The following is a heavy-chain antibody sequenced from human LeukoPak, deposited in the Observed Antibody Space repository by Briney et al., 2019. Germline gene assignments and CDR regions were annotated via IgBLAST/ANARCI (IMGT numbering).Heavy chain of an antibody. J-gene: IGHJ4*02. V-gene: IGHV3-21*01. CDR2: ISGGSSFT. D-gene: IGHD2-21*01. CDR3: ARSSSVLWWYLDY. CDR1: GFSFSSFS. Sequence: GGSLRLSCAASGFSFSSFSMNWVRQAPGKGLEWVSYISGGSSFTYYVDSVKGRFTISRDNAKNSLYLQMNSLRAEDTAVYYCARSSSVLWWYLDYWGQGTLVTVSS.